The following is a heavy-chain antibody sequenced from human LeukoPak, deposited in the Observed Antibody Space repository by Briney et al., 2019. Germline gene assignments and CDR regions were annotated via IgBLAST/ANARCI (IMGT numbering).Heavy chain of an antibody. CDR2: IKQDGSEK. Sequence: GGSLRLSCAASGFTFSSYWMSWVRQARGKGREGVANIKQDGSEKYYVDSVKGGFTISRDNAKNSLYLHMNSLRAEDTAVYYCARGEGWAMVRGGIYGAYYFDYWGQGTLVTVSS. J-gene: IGHJ4*02. CDR1: GFTFSSYW. CDR3: ARGEGWAMVRGGIYGAYYFDY. D-gene: IGHD3-10*01. V-gene: IGHV3-7*01.